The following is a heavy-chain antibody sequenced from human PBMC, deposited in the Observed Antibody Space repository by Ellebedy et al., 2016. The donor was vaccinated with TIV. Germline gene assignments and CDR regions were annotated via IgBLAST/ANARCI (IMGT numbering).Heavy chain of an antibody. V-gene: IGHV4-59*08. Sequence: SETLSLTCTVSGGSISRYYWSWIRQPPGKGLEWIGYIYYSGSTNYNPSLKSRVTISVDTSKNQFSLKLSSVTAADTAVYYCARTYYYDSSGYPCAFDIWGQGTMVTVSS. J-gene: IGHJ3*02. CDR1: GGSISRYY. CDR2: IYYSGST. D-gene: IGHD3-22*01. CDR3: ARTYYYDSSGYPCAFDI.